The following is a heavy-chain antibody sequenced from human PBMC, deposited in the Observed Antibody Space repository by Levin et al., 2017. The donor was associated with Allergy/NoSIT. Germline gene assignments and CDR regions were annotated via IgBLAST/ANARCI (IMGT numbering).Heavy chain of an antibody. J-gene: IGHJ1*01. CDR3: ARGDESTAWHLQH. CDR2: IYYSGST. D-gene: IGHD2-8*02. CDR1: GASLSSYY. Sequence: SQTLSLTCTVSGASLSSYYWTWIRQSPGKGLDWIGYIYYSGSTTYNPSLKSRVTISVDTSKNQLTLNLRSVTAADTAVYYCARGDESTAWHLQHWGQGTQVTVSS. V-gene: IGHV4-59*01.